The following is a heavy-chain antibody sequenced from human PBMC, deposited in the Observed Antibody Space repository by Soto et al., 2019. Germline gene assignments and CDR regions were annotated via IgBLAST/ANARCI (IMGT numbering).Heavy chain of an antibody. CDR2: ISTYNGNT. CDR1: GYMFTSYG. Sequence: QVQLVQSGAEVQQPGASIKVSCKASGYMFTSYGINWVRQAPGQGPEWMGWISTYNGNTNYAQKHQGRGTMTTDTSTSTAYMELKTLRSDDTAVYYCARDLGIAVAGLFQDWGQGTLVFVSS. V-gene: IGHV1-18*01. CDR3: ARDLGIAVAGLFQD. D-gene: IGHD6-19*01. J-gene: IGHJ1*01.